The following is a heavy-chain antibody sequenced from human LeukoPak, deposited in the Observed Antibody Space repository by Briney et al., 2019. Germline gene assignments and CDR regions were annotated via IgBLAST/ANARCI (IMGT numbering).Heavy chain of an antibody. J-gene: IGHJ4*02. CDR3: ARLSGYSSGHYYSDY. Sequence: SETLSLTCSVSGASTTSYYWNWIRQPPGKGLEWIGYIYYRGSTNYNPSLKSRVTISVDTSKNQFSLKLSSVTAADTAVYYCARLSGYSSGHYYSDYWGQGTLVTVPS. D-gene: IGHD3-22*01. V-gene: IGHV4-59*01. CDR2: IYYRGST. CDR1: GASTTSYY.